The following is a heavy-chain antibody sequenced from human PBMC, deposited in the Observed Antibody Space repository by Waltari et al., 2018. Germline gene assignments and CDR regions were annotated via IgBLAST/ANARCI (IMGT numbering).Heavy chain of an antibody. Sequence: EVQLVESGGGLVQPGGSLRLSCAASGFTFSSYAMSWVRQAPGKGLEGVPVIGGKGGSTSYADSWKGRFTISRDNSKNTLYLQMNSLRAEDTAVHYCAKDLGSGSFGYYFYMDVWGKGTTVTVSS. D-gene: IGHD3-10*01. V-gene: IGHV3-23*04. CDR1: GFTFSSYA. CDR2: IGGKGGST. CDR3: AKDLGSGSFGYYFYMDV. J-gene: IGHJ6*03.